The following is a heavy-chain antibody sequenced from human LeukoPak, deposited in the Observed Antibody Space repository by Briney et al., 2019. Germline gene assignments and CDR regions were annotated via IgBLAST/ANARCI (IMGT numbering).Heavy chain of an antibody. CDR2: INHSGST. J-gene: IGHJ4*02. CDR1: GGSFSGYY. Sequence: SETLSLTCAVYGGSFSGYYWSWIRQPPGKGLEWIGEINHSGSTNYNPSLKSRVTISVDTSKNQFPLKLSSVTAADTAVYYCARALYCSGGSCYPTHPFDYWGQGTLVTVSS. V-gene: IGHV4-34*01. D-gene: IGHD2-15*01. CDR3: ARALYCSGGSCYPTHPFDY.